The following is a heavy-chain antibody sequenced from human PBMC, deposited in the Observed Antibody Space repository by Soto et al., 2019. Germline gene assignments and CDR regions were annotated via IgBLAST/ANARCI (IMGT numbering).Heavy chain of an antibody. CDR3: ARDGSTAETAMVSQYFYGMDV. Sequence: QVQLVQSGAEVKKPGSSVKVSCKSSGDTFISYAISWVRQAPGQGLEWMGGVVPMFGIPNYAQKFQGRVTIIADESTSTAYLELSSLTTEDTAVYYCARDGSTAETAMVSQYFYGMDVWGQGTTVTVSS. D-gene: IGHD5-18*01. CDR2: VVPMFGIP. CDR1: GDTFISYA. J-gene: IGHJ6*02. V-gene: IGHV1-69*12.